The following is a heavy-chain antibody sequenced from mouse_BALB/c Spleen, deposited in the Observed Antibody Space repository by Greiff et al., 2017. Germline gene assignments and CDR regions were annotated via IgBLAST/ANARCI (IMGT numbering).Heavy chain of an antibody. CDR2: ISSGGSYT. V-gene: IGHV5-6-4*01. Sequence: EVKLLESGGGLVKPGGSLKLSCAASGFTFSSYTMSWVRQTPEKRLEWVATISSGGSYTYYPDSVKGRFTISRDNAKNTLYLQMSSLKSEDTAMYYCTRYGYYRFPTMDYWGQGTSVTVSS. CDR3: TRYGYYRFPTMDY. CDR1: GFTFSSYT. D-gene: IGHD2-3*01. J-gene: IGHJ4*01.